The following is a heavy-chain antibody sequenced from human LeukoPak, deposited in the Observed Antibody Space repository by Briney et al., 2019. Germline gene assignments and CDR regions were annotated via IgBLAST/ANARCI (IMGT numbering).Heavy chain of an antibody. CDR3: AKDPDYYDFWSGYLRGAFDI. V-gene: IGHV3-23*01. J-gene: IGHJ3*02. CDR2: ISGSGGST. CDR1: GFTFSSYA. D-gene: IGHD3-3*01. Sequence: PGRSLRLSCAASGFTFSSYAMHWVRQAPGKGLEWVSAISGSGGSTYYADSVKGRFTISRDNSKNTLYLQMNSLRAEDTAVYYCAKDPDYYDFWSGYLRGAFDIWGQGTMVTVSS.